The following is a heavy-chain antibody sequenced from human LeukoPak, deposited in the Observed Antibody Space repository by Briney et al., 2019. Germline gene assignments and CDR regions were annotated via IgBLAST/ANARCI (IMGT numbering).Heavy chain of an antibody. V-gene: IGHV3-23*01. D-gene: IGHD6-13*01. CDR1: GFTFGSYA. CDR3: AKDLRGSNWYPFDY. J-gene: IGHJ4*02. Sequence: GSLRLSCAASGFTFGSYAMSWVRQAPGKGLEWVSAISGSGGSTFYADSVKGRITISRDTSKNTLYLQMTSLRAEDTAVYYCAKDLRGSNWYPFDYWGQGTLVTVSS. CDR2: ISGSGGST.